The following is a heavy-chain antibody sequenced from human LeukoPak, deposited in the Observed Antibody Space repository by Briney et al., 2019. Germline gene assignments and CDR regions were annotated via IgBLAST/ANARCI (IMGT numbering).Heavy chain of an antibody. D-gene: IGHD1-14*01. CDR3: ARCRSNVGNHYYMDV. J-gene: IGHJ6*03. CDR1: GGSISSSSYY. Sequence: SETLSLTCTVSGGSISSSSYYWGWIRQPPGKGLEWIGYIYYSGSTNYNPSLKSRVTISVDTSKNQFSLKLSSVTAADTAVYYCARCRSNVGNHYYMDVWGKGTTVTVSS. V-gene: IGHV4-61*05. CDR2: IYYSGST.